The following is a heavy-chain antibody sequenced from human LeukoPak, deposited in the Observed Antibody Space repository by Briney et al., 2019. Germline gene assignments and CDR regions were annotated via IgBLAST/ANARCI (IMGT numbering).Heavy chain of an antibody. V-gene: IGHV1-18*01. CDR3: ARVIHGAGTAHYYYMDV. CDR1: GYTFTSYG. Sequence: ASVKVSCKASGYTFTSYGISWVRQAPGQGLEWMGWISAYNGNTNYAQKLQGRVTMTTDTSTSTAYMELRNLRSDDTAVYYCARVIHGAGTAHYYYMDVWGKGTTVTVSS. J-gene: IGHJ6*03. D-gene: IGHD6-19*01. CDR2: ISAYNGNT.